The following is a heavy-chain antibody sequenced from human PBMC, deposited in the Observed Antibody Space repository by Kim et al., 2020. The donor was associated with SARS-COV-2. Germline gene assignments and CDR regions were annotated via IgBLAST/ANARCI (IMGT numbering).Heavy chain of an antibody. J-gene: IGHJ4*02. CDR2: INPSVGDT. CDR3: AVLSGSLFDY. V-gene: IGHV1-46*01. CDR1: GYSFTSYY. Sequence: ASVKVSCKASGYSFTSYYFHWVRQAPGQGLEWMGFINPSVGDTTYAQQFQGRLAMTRDTSTSTVFLEVSSLRSEDTAVYYCAVLSGSLFDYWGQGTQVTVPS. D-gene: IGHD3-10*01.